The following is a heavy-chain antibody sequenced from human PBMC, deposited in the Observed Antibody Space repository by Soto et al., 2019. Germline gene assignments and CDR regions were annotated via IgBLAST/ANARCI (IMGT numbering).Heavy chain of an antibody. J-gene: IGHJ4*02. CDR3: ARCMGFDGSGYAFFDS. V-gene: IGHV3-21*01. CDR2: VSRSSSYI. D-gene: IGHD3-10*01. CDR1: GFTVSSNY. Sequence: GGSLRLSCAASGFTVSSNYMSWVRQAPGKGLEWVSSVSRSSSYIYYADSVKGRFTVSRDDAEKSLYLQMNSLRAEDTAIYYCARCMGFDGSGYAFFDSWGQGTQVTVSS.